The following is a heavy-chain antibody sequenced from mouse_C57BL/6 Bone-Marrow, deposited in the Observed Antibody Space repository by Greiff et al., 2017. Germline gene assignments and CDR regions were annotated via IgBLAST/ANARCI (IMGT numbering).Heavy chain of an antibody. CDR1: GYTFPSYW. J-gene: IGHJ3*01. CDR2: IYPGSGSN. CDR3: ARSYYDYDVFAY. V-gene: IGHV1-55*01. Sequence: QVQLQQPGAELVKPGASVKMSCKASGYTFPSYWITWVKQRPGPGLEWIGDIYPGSGSNNYNEKFKSKTTLTVDTSSSTAYIQLSSLTSEDSAVYFCARSYYDYDVFAYGGQGTLVTVSA. D-gene: IGHD2-4*01.